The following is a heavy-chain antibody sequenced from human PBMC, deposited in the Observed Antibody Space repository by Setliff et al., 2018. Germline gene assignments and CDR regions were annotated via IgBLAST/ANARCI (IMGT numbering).Heavy chain of an antibody. CDR1: GGSFSTYY. J-gene: IGHJ4*02. D-gene: IGHD2-21*02. CDR2: IYYSGNSNYDT. Sequence: PSETLSLTCAVYGGSFSTYYWNWIRQPPGKGLEWIGYIYYSGNSNYDTNYNPSLKSRVSISVDTSKNHFSLKLSSLTAADTAVYYCARGQNCGGDCFSLKHWGQGTMVTVSS. CDR3: ARGQNCGGDCFSLKH. V-gene: IGHV4-59*12.